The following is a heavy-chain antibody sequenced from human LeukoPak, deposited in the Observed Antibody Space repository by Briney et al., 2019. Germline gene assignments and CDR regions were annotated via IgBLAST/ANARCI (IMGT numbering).Heavy chain of an antibody. CDR1: GGSISSYY. Sequence: SETLSLTCTVSGGSISSYYWSWIRQPPGKGLEWIGYIYYSGSTNYNPSLKSRVTISVDTSKNQSSLKLSSVTAADTAVYYCARGRFYDTNWGQGTTVTVFS. D-gene: IGHD3-22*01. CDR2: IYYSGST. CDR3: ARGRFYDTN. J-gene: IGHJ6*02. V-gene: IGHV4-59*01.